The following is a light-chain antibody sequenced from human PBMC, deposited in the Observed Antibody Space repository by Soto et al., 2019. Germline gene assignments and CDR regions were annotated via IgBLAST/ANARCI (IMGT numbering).Light chain of an antibody. CDR1: QSVSSSY. J-gene: IGKJ3*01. Sequence: MVLTQAPGTLSLSPGERATLSCRASQSVSSSYLAWYQRKPGQAPRLLIYGASSRATGIPDRFSGSGSGTDFTLTISRLEPEDFAVYYCQQYGSSPRTFGPGTKVDIK. CDR2: GAS. CDR3: QQYGSSPRT. V-gene: IGKV3-20*01.